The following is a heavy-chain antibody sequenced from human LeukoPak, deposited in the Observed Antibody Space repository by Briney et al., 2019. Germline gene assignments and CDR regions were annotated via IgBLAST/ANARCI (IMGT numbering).Heavy chain of an antibody. CDR1: GGTFSSYA. CDR3: AFGRRMTTVTYFDY. D-gene: IGHD4-17*01. J-gene: IGHJ4*02. V-gene: IGHV1-69*13. CDR2: IIPIFGTA. Sequence: SVKVSCKASGGTFSSYAISWVRQAPGQGLEWMGGIIPIFGTANYAQKFQGRVTITADESTSTAYMELSSLRSEDTAVYYCAFGRRMTTVTYFDYWGQGTLVTVSS.